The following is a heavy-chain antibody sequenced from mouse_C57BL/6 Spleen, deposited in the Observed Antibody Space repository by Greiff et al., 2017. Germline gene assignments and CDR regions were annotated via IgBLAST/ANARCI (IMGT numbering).Heavy chain of an antibody. D-gene: IGHD2-4*01. CDR1: GYTFTSYD. CDR2: IYPRDGST. Sequence: LQESGPELVKPGASVKLSCKASGYTFTSYDINWVKQRPGQGLEWIGRIYPRDGSTKYNEKFKGKATLTVDTSSSTAYMELHSLTSEDSAVYFCAREGDDYDPFAYWGQGTLVTVSA. V-gene: IGHV1-85*01. CDR3: AREGDDYDPFAY. J-gene: IGHJ3*01.